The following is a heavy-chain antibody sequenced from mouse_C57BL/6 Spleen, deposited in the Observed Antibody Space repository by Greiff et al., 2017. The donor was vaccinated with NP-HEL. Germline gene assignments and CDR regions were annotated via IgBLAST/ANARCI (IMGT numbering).Heavy chain of an antibody. V-gene: IGHV1-52*01. CDR2: IDPSDSET. CDR3: AIPHYYGSSYGFAY. D-gene: IGHD1-1*01. Sequence: QVQLQQPGAELVRPGSSVKLSCKASGYTFTSYWMHWVKQRPIQGLEWIGNIDPSDSETHYNQKFKDKATLTVDKSSSTAYMQLSSLTSEDSAVYYCAIPHYYGSSYGFAYWGQGTLVTVSA. J-gene: IGHJ3*01. CDR1: GYTFTSYW.